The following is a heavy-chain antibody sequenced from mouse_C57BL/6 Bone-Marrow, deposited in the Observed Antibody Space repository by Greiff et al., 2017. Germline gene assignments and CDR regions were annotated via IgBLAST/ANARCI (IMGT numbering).Heavy chain of an antibody. CDR2: IDPSASYT. CDR1: GYTFTSYW. Sequence: QVQLQQSGAELVRPGTSVKVSCKASGYTFTSYWMHWVKQRPGPGLEWIGEIDPSASYTNYNQKFKGKSTLTVDKSSSTAYMQLSSLTSEDSAVYYCAREDYGNFDVWGTGTTVTVSS. J-gene: IGHJ1*03. V-gene: IGHV1-69*01. CDR3: AREDYGNFDV. D-gene: IGHD1-1*01.